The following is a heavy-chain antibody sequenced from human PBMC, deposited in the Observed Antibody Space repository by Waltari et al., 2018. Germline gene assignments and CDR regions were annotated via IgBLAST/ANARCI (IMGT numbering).Heavy chain of an antibody. V-gene: IGHV4-39*07. Sequence: QLQLQESGPGLVKPSETLSLTCTVSGGSISSSSYYWGWIRQPPGKGLEWIGGIYYSGSTYYNPSLKSRVTISVDTSKNQFSLKLSSVTAADTAVYYCARQYCSGGSCYSGLLYYYYYMDVWGKGTTVTVSS. D-gene: IGHD2-15*01. CDR1: GGSISSSSYY. CDR3: ARQYCSGGSCYSGLLYYYYYMDV. J-gene: IGHJ6*03. CDR2: IYYSGST.